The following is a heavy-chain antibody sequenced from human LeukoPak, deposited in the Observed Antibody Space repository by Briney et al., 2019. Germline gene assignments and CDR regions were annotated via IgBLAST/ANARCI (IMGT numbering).Heavy chain of an antibody. CDR2: FDPEDGET. CDR3: ATEGYSYGYPRSARFDY. Sequence: ASVKVSCKVSGYTLTELSMHWVRQAPGKGLEWMGGFDPEDGETIYAQKFQGRVTMTEDTSTDTAYMELSSLRSEDTAVYYCATEGYSYGYPRSARFDYWGQGTLVTVSS. CDR1: GYTLTELS. V-gene: IGHV1-24*01. J-gene: IGHJ4*02. D-gene: IGHD5-18*01.